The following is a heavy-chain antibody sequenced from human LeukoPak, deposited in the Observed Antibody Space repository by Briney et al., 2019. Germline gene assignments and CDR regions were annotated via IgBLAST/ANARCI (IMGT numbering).Heavy chain of an antibody. V-gene: IGHV4-59*01. CDR3: ARGGGDTAMVTFYFDY. J-gene: IGHJ4*02. CDR2: IYYSGST. CDR1: GGSISSYY. D-gene: IGHD5-18*01. Sequence: PSETLSLTCTVSGGSISSYYWSWIRQPPGKGLEWIGYIYYSGSTNYNPSLKSRVTISVDTSKNQLSLKLSSVTAADTAVYYCARGGGDTAMVTFYFDYWGQGTLVTVSS.